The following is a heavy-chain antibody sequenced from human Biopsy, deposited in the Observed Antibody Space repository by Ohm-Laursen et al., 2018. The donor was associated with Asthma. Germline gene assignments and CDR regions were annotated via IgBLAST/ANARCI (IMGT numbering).Heavy chain of an antibody. D-gene: IGHD6-13*01. CDR2: ISSSSSYI. V-gene: IGHV3-21*01. Sequence: SLRLSCTASGFTFSSYSMNWVRQAPGKGLEWVSSISSSSSYIYYADSVRGRFTISRDNAKNSLYLQMNSLRAEDTAVYYCARVWQLATLDYWGQGTLVTVSS. CDR1: GFTFSSYS. J-gene: IGHJ4*02. CDR3: ARVWQLATLDY.